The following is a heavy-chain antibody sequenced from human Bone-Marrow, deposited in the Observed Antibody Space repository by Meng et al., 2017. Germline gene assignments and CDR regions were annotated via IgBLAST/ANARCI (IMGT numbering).Heavy chain of an antibody. CDR1: GGSISSSSYY. J-gene: IGHJ5*02. CDR2: IYYSGST. Sequence: QLQLQESGPGLVKPSETLSLTCTVSGGSISSSSYYWGWIRQPPGKGLEWIGSIYYSGSTYYNPSLKSRVTISVDTSKNQFSLKLSSVTAADTAVYYCARDSSPLEGRFDPWGQGTLVTVSS. CDR3: ARDSSPLEGRFDP. V-gene: IGHV4-39*07. D-gene: IGHD1-1*01.